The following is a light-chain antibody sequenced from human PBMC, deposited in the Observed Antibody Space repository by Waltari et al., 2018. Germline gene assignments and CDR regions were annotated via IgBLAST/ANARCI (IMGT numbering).Light chain of an antibody. CDR3: QQYARSPPT. V-gene: IGKV3-20*01. CDR2: GAS. CDR1: RSVTTNS. Sequence: EIVLTQSPDTLSLSPGEIATISCRASRSVTTNSLAWYQQSPGQPTRLLIYGASSRATGLPDRFSGSGSGTDFTLTISRLETEDFAVYYCQQYARSPPTFGQGTKLEIK. J-gene: IGKJ2*01.